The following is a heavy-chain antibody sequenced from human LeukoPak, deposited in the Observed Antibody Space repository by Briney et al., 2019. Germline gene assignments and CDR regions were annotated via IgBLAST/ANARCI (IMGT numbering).Heavy chain of an antibody. CDR1: GFTFSSYA. J-gene: IGHJ4*02. CDR3: ARDSMTPYYFDY. CDR2: ISGSGGST. Sequence: GGSLRLSCAASGFTFSSYAMTWVRQAPGKGLEWVSSISGSGGSTYYADSVKGRFTISRDSSTNTLYLQMNSLRAEDTAVYYCARDSMTPYYFDYWGQGTLVTVSS. V-gene: IGHV3-23*01.